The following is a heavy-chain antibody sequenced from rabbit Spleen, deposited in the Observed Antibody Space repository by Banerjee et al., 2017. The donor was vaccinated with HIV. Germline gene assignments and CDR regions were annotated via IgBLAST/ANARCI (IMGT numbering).Heavy chain of an antibody. D-gene: IGHD2-1*01. CDR3: AGGRDSNL. CDR2: IDTGSSDFT. J-gene: IGHJ4*01. Sequence: QEQVVESGGGLVKPEGSLKLSCTASGFSFSSNYYMCWVRQAPGKGLEWIACIDTGSSDFTYFASWAKGRFTCSKTSSTTVTLQMTSLTAADTATYFCAGGRDSNLWGQGTLVTVS. V-gene: IGHV1S45*01. CDR1: GFSFSSNYY.